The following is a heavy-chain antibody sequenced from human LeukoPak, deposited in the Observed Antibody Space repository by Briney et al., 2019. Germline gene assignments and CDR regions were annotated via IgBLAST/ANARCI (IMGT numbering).Heavy chain of an antibody. CDR2: ISSSSSYT. CDR3: ARGSSGWPTARFDP. Sequence: GGSLRLSCAASGFTFSDYYMSWIRQAPGKGLEWVSYISSSSSYTNYADSVKGRFTTSRDNAKNSLYLQMNSLRAEDTAVYYCARGSSGWPTARFDPWGQGTLVTVSS. V-gene: IGHV3-11*06. CDR1: GFTFSDYY. J-gene: IGHJ5*02. D-gene: IGHD6-19*01.